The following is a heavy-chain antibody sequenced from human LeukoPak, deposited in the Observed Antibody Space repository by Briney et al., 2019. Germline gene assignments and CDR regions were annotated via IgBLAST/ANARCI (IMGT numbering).Heavy chain of an antibody. Sequence: PGGSLRLSCAASGFTFDDYGMSWVRQAPGKGLEWVSGINWNGGSTGYADSVKGRFTISRDNAKNSLYLQMNSLRAEDTALYYCARGYYYDSSGYYYFGDYWGQGTLVTVSS. J-gene: IGHJ4*02. CDR2: INWNGGST. CDR3: ARGYYYDSSGYYYFGDY. D-gene: IGHD3-22*01. CDR1: GFTFDDYG. V-gene: IGHV3-20*04.